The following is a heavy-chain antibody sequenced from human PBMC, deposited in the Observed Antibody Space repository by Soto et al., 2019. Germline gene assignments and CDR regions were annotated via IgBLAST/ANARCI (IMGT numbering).Heavy chain of an antibody. CDR1: GFTFSSYA. CDR3: ARDGETPASSSWYAYYFDY. V-gene: IGHV3-30*04. J-gene: IGHJ4*02. D-gene: IGHD6-13*01. CDR2: ISYDGSNK. Sequence: GGSLRLSCAASGFTFSSYAMHWVRQAPGKGLEWVAVISYDGSNKYYADSVKGRFTISRDNSKNTLYLQMNSLRAEDTAVYYCARDGETPASSSWYAYYFDYWGQGTLVTVSS.